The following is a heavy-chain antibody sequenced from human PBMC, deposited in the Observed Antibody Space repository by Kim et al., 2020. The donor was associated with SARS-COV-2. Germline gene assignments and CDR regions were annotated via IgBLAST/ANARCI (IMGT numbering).Heavy chain of an antibody. Sequence: YYADAVKGRFTSSTDNAKNSLYLQMNSLRAEDTAVYYCAREGDYGGNSWGQGTLVTVSS. D-gene: IGHD4-17*01. V-gene: IGHV3-11*04. J-gene: IGHJ4*02. CDR3: AREGDYGGNS.